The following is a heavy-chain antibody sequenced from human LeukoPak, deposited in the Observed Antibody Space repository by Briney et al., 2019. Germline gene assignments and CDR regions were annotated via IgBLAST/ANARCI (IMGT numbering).Heavy chain of an antibody. Sequence: KSSETLSLTCTVSGGSISSSSYYWGWIRQPPGKGLEWIGSIYYSGSTYYNPSLKSRVTISVDTSKNQFSLKLGSVTAADTAVYYCARGIYDFWSGYYKGYFDYWGQGTLVTVSS. J-gene: IGHJ4*02. CDR2: IYYSGST. CDR3: ARGIYDFWSGYYKGYFDY. D-gene: IGHD3-3*01. V-gene: IGHV4-39*07. CDR1: GGSISSSSYY.